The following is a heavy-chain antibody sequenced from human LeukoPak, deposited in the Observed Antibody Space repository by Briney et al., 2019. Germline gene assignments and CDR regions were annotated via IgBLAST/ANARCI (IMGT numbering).Heavy chain of an antibody. V-gene: IGHV4-34*01. Sequence: PSETLSLTCGVYGGSFSGYYWSWIRQPPGKGLEWIGEINHSGSANYNPSLKSRVTISVDTSKNQFSLKLSSVTAADAAVYYCARGGGYSYGYAGWFDPWGQGTLVTVSS. CDR1: GGSFSGYY. J-gene: IGHJ5*02. D-gene: IGHD5-18*01. CDR2: INHSGSA. CDR3: ARGGGYSYGYAGWFDP.